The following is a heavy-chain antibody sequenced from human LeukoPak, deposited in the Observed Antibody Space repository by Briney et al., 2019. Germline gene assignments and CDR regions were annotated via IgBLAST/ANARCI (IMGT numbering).Heavy chain of an antibody. D-gene: IGHD6-13*01. CDR2: ICGSGGST. Sequence: GGSLRLSCAASGFTFSSYAMRWVPPAPGKGLEWVSAICGSGGSTYYADSVKGRFTISRDNSKNTLYLQMNSLRAEDTAVYYCAKGYSSSWYYARIDYWGQGTLVTVSS. CDR1: GFTFSSYA. J-gene: IGHJ4*02. CDR3: AKGYSSSWYYARIDY. V-gene: IGHV3-23*01.